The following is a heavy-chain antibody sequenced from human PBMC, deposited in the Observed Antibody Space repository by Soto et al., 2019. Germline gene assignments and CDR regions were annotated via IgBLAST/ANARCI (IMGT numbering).Heavy chain of an antibody. J-gene: IGHJ6*02. CDR3: ASSGYSYGSMDV. D-gene: IGHD5-18*01. CDR1: GGSVSSYY. CDR2: IYYSGST. Sequence: SETLSLTCTVSGGSVSSYYWSWIRQSPGKGLEWIGYIYYSGSTKYNPSLKSRVTISVDTSKNQFSLKLSSATAADTAVYYCASSGYSYGSMDVWGQGTTVTVSS. V-gene: IGHV4-59*08.